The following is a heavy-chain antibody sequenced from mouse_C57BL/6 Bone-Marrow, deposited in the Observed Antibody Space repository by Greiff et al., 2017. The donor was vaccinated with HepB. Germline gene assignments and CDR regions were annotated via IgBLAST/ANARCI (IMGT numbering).Heavy chain of an antibody. CDR1: DFNIKDDY. CDR3: TFGYFDV. Sequence: EVQLQESGAELVRPGASVKLSCTASDFNIKDDYMHWVKQRPEQGLEWIGWIDPENGDTEYASKFQGKATITADTSSNTAYLQLSSLTSADTAVSYCTFGYFDVWGTGTTVTVSS. CDR2: IDPENGDT. V-gene: IGHV14-4*01. J-gene: IGHJ1*03.